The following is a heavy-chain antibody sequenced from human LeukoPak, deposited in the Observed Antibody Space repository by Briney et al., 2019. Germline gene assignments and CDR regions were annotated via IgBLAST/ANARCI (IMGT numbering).Heavy chain of an antibody. CDR1: GFTFSGSA. Sequence: GGSLRLSCAASGFTFSGSALHWVRQASGKGLEWVGRIRSTANGYATAYAASVKGRFTISRDDSKNTAYLQMDSLKTEDTAVYYCTGNYYGSGSYADFDYWGQGTLVTVSS. CDR3: TGNYYGSGSYADFDY. D-gene: IGHD3-10*01. V-gene: IGHV3-73*01. J-gene: IGHJ4*02. CDR2: IRSTANGYAT.